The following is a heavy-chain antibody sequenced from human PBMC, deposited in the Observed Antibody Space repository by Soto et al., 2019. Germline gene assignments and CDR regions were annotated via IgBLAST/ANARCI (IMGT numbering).Heavy chain of an antibody. D-gene: IGHD5-12*01. V-gene: IGHV3-15*01. J-gene: IGHJ3*02. CDR2: IKSKTDGGTT. CDR3: TTAPTWGAHYDWDAFDI. CDR1: GFTFSNAW. Sequence: GGSLRLSCAASGFTFSNAWMSWVRQAPGKGLEWVGRIKSKTDGGTTDYAAPVKGRFTISRDDSKNTLYLQMNSLKTEDTAVYYCTTAPTWGAHYDWDAFDIWGQGTMVTVSS.